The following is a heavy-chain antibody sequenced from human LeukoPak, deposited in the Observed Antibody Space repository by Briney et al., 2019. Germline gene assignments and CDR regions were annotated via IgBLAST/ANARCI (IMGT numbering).Heavy chain of an antibody. CDR3: AREPRNYRIRGKDWFDP. J-gene: IGHJ5*02. CDR1: GYTFTGYY. D-gene: IGHD4-11*01. CDR2: INPNSGGT. V-gene: IGHV1-2*02. Sequence: ASVKVSCKASGYTFTGYYMHWVRQAPGQGLEWMGWINPNSGGTNYAQKFQGRVTMTRDTSISTAYMELSRLRSDDTAVYYCAREPRNYRIRGKDWFDPWGQGTLVTVSS.